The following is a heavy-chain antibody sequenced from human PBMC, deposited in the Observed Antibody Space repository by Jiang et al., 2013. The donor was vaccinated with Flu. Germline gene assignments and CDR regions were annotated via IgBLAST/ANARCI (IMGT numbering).Heavy chain of an antibody. D-gene: IGHD2-2*01. CDR1: GYTFTSHW. CDR2: INPGDSDT. Sequence: GAEVKKPGESLKISCECSGYTFTSHWIGWVRQMPGRGLEWMGIINPGDSDTVYSPSFQGQVTISVDKSISTAYLQWSSLKASDTAMYYCARHPSILPYCSSTSCPRGDWFDPWGRGTLVTVSS. J-gene: IGHJ5*02. CDR3: ARHPSILPYCSSTSCPRGDWFDP. V-gene: IGHV5-51*01.